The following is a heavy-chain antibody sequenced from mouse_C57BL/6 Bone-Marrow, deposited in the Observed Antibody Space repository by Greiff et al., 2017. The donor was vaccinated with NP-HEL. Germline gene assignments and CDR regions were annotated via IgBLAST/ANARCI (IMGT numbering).Heavy chain of an antibody. CDR2: IDPENGDT. D-gene: IGHD2-2*01. CDR3: TTLDGYGDWYFDV. V-gene: IGHV14-4*01. J-gene: IGHJ1*03. CDR1: GFNFKDDY. Sequence: EVKLQESGAELVRPGASVKLSCTASGFNFKDDYMHWVKQRPEQGLEWIGWIDPENGDTEYASKFQGKATITADTSSNTAYLQLSSLTSEDTAVYYCTTLDGYGDWYFDVWDTGTTVTVSA.